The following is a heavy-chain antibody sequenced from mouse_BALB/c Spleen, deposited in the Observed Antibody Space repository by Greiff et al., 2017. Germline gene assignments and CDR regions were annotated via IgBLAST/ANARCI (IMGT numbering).Heavy chain of an antibody. V-gene: IGHV5-9-3*01. Sequence: EVKLVESGGGLVKPGGSLKLSCAASGFTFSSYAMSWVRQTPEKRLEWVATISSGGSYTYYPDSVKGRFTISRDNAKNTLYLQMSSLRSEDTAMYYCASLYYGSSYFDYWGQGTTLTVSS. CDR1: GFTFSSYA. CDR2: ISSGGSYT. CDR3: ASLYYGSSYFDY. J-gene: IGHJ2*01. D-gene: IGHD1-1*01.